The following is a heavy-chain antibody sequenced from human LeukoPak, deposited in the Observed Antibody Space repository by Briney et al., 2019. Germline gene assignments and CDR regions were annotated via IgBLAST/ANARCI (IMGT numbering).Heavy chain of an antibody. CDR3: ARLLAVAGTNYYYMDV. CDR2: IYYSGST. D-gene: IGHD6-19*01. V-gene: IGHV4-34*01. CDR1: GGSFSGYY. J-gene: IGHJ6*03. Sequence: SETLSLTCAVYGGSFSGYYWSWIRQPPGKGLEWIGYIYYSGSTNYNPSLKSRVTISVDTSKNQFSLKLSSVTAADTAVYYFARLLAVAGTNYYYMDVWGKGTTVTVSS.